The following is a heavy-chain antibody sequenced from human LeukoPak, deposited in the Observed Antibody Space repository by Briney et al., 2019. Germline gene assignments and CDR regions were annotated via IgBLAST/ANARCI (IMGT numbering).Heavy chain of an antibody. CDR3: TRLGQQLVAWYFDL. D-gene: IGHD6-13*01. J-gene: IGHJ2*01. Sequence: PGGSLRLSCAASGFTFSSYGMHWVRQAPGKGLEWVAFIRYDGSNKYYADSVKGRFTISRDNSKNTLYLQMNSLRAEDTAVYYCTRLGQQLVAWYFDLWGRGTLVTVSS. CDR1: GFTFSSYG. CDR2: IRYDGSNK. V-gene: IGHV3-30*02.